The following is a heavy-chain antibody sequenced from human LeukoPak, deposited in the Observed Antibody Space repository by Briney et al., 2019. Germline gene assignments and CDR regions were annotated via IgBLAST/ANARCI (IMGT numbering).Heavy chain of an antibody. D-gene: IGHD5-18*01. V-gene: IGHV1-69*05. CDR1: GGTFSSYA. J-gene: IGHJ4*02. CDR3: ARDRKVNGRYSYGFGY. Sequence: GASVKVSCKASGGTFSSYAISWVRQAPGQGLEWMGGIIPIFGTANYAQKFQGRVTITTDESTSTAYMELSSLRSEDTAVYYCARDRKVNGRYSYGFGYWGQGTLVTVSS. CDR2: IIPIFGTA.